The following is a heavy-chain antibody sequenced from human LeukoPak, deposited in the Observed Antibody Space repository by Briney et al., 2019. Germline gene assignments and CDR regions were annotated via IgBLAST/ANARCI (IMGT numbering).Heavy chain of an antibody. J-gene: IGHJ6*02. CDR2: IIPILGIA. Sequence: ASVKVSCKASGGTFSSYAISWVRQAPGQGLEWMGRIIPILGIANYAQKFQGRVTITADKSTSTAYMELSSLRSEDTAVYYCARGQEYGAVIWFGELLNGMDVWGQGTTVTVSS. D-gene: IGHD3-10*01. V-gene: IGHV1-69*04. CDR3: ARGQEYGAVIWFGELLNGMDV. CDR1: GGTFSSYA.